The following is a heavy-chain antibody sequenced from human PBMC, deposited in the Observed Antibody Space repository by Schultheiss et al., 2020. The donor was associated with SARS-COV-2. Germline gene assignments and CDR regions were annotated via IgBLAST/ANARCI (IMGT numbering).Heavy chain of an antibody. CDR3: TRSDEFRAFDI. CDR2: INWNGGST. CDR1: GFTFDDYG. J-gene: IGHJ3*02. Sequence: GESLKISCAASGFTFDDYGMSWVRQAPGKGLEWVSGINWNGGSTGYADSVKGRFTISRDNAKNSLYLQMNSLRAEDTALYYCTRSDEFRAFDIWGQGTMVTVSS. V-gene: IGHV3-20*04.